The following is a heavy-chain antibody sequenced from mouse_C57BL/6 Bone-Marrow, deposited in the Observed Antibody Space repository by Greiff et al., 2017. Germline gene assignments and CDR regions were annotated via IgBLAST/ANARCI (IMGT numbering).Heavy chain of an antibody. CDR2: IDPETGGT. D-gene: IGHD1-1*01. Sequence: VKLQQSGAELVRPGASVTLSCQASGYTFTDYEMHWVKQTPVHGLEWIGAIDPETGGTAYNQKFKGKAILTADKSSSTAYMVLRSLTSEDAAVYYCTEYYYGLDYCGQGTTLTVAS. J-gene: IGHJ2*01. CDR3: TEYYYGLDY. V-gene: IGHV1-15*01. CDR1: GYTFTDYE.